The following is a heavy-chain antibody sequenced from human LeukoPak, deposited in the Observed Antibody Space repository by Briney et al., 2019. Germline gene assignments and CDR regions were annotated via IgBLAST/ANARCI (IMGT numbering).Heavy chain of an antibody. CDR3: VRGRGYYYGSGSYSIDY. D-gene: IGHD3-10*01. CDR2: INHSGST. Sequence: SETLSLTRAVYGGSFSGYYWSWIRQPPGKGLEWIGEINHSGSTNYNPSLKSRVTISVDTSKNQFSLKLSSVTAADTAVYYCVRGRGYYYGSGSYSIDYWGQGTLVTVSS. V-gene: IGHV4-34*01. J-gene: IGHJ4*02. CDR1: GGSFSGYY.